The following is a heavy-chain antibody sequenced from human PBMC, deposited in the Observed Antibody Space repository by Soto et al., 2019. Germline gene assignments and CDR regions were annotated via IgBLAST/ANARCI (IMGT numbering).Heavy chain of an antibody. Sequence: GGSLRLSCAASGFTFSSYGMHWVRQAPGKGLEWVAVISYDGSNKYYADSVKGRFTISRDNSKNTLYLQMNSLRAEDTAVYYCAKSGQQLGPLDYWGQGTLVTVSS. CDR3: AKSGQQLGPLDY. CDR1: GFTFSSYG. V-gene: IGHV3-30*18. J-gene: IGHJ4*02. CDR2: ISYDGSNK. D-gene: IGHD6-13*01.